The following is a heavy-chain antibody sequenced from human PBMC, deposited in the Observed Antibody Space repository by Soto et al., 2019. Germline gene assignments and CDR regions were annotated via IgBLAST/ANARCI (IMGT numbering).Heavy chain of an antibody. CDR2: INHSGST. CDR1: GGSFSPYF. V-gene: IGHV4-34*01. D-gene: IGHD6-19*01. J-gene: IGHJ2*01. CDR3: ARLASGWQYYYFDF. Sequence: QVQLQQWGAGLLKPSETLSLTCAVYGGSFSPYFWSWIRQPPGKGLEWIGEINHSGSTNYKPSLTHRATLSVDTSKNPVSLKLTSVTAADTAVYYCARLASGWQYYYFDFWGRGTPVTVSS.